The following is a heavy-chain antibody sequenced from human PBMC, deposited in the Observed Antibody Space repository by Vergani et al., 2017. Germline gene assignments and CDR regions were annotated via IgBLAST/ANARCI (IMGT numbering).Heavy chain of an antibody. V-gene: IGHV4-59*01. CDR1: GGSISSYY. J-gene: IGHJ5*02. CDR2: IYYSGST. CDR3: ARDGVSRYYDSSGYWVNWFDP. Sequence: QVQLQESGPGLVKPSETLSLTCTVSGGSISSYYWRWIRQPPGKGLEWIGYIYYSGSTNYNPSLKSRVTISVDTSKNQFSLKLSSVTAADTAVYYCARDGVSRYYDSSGYWVNWFDPWGQGTLVTVSS. D-gene: IGHD3-22*01.